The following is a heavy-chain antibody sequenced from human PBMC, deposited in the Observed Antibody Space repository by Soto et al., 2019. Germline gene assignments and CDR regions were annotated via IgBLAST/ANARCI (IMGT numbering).Heavy chain of an antibody. CDR3: GHSWAAVRRHTFYGMDV. CDR2: IYWNDDR. CDR1: GFSLSTSGVG. Sequence: QITLKESGPTLVKPTQTLTLTCTFSGFSLSTSGVGVGWIRQPPGKTLEWLGLIYWNDDRPYSPSLKTRLTIPRDTSNKQEVITVTNMDPEDTASYCCGHSWAAVRRHTFYGMDVRRQGTTVTVPS. V-gene: IGHV2-5*01. D-gene: IGHD3-10*01. J-gene: IGHJ6*02.